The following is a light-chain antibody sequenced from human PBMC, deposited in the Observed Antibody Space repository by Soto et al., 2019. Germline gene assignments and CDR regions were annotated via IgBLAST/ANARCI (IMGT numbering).Light chain of an antibody. V-gene: IGKV3-15*01. CDR2: GAS. Sequence: EIVMTQSPATLSVSLGEGVTLSCRASQSIRGDLAWYQQKPGQTPRLLIYGASTRATGVPARFSGSGSGTEFTLTISSLQSEVSAVYYCQQFNNWPLTFGGGTKVEIK. J-gene: IGKJ4*01. CDR1: QSIRGD. CDR3: QQFNNWPLT.